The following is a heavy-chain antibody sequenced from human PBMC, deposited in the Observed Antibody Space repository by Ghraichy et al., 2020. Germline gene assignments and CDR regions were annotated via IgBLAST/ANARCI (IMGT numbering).Heavy chain of an antibody. Sequence: GESLNISCAASGFTFSTYSMNWVRQAPGKGLEWVSSISSSSSYIYYADSVKGRFTISRDNAKNSLYLQMNSLRAEDTAVYYCARDRLSNYDSSGYPLYFYYYGMDVWGQGTTVTVSS. CDR2: ISSSSSYI. D-gene: IGHD3-22*01. J-gene: IGHJ6*02. CDR3: ARDRLSNYDSSGYPLYFYYYGMDV. CDR1: GFTFSTYS. V-gene: IGHV3-21*01.